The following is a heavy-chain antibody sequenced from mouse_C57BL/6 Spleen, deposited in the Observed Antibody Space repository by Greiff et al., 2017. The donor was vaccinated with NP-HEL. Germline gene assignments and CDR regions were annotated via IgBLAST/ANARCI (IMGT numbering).Heavy chain of an antibody. J-gene: IGHJ2*01. V-gene: IGHV14-4*01. D-gene: IGHD2-5*01. CDR3: ARENSNYNFDY. CDR2: IDPENGDT. Sequence: VQLQQSGAELVRPGASVKLSCTASGFNIKDDYMHWVKQRPEQGLEWIGWIDPENGDTEYASKFQGKATITADTSSNTAYLQLSSLTSEDTAIYYCARENSNYNFDYWGQGTTLTVSS. CDR1: GFNIKDDY.